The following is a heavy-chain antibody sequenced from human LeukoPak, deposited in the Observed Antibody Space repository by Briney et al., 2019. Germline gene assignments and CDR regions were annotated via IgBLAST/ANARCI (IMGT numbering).Heavy chain of an antibody. Sequence: SETLSLTCAVYGGSSSGYYWSWIRQPPGKGLEWIGEINHSGSTNYNPSLKSRVTISVDTSKNQFSLKLSSVTATAVYYCARGSTYYYGSGSYSALLPHYMDVWGKGTTVTVSS. CDR2: INHSGST. J-gene: IGHJ6*03. CDR3: ARGSTYYYGSGSYSALLPHYMDV. V-gene: IGHV4-34*01. D-gene: IGHD3-10*01. CDR1: GGSSSGYY.